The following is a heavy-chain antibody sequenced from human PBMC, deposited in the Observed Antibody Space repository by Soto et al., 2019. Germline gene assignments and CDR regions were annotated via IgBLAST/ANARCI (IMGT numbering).Heavy chain of an antibody. CDR1: GGSLSSYY. D-gene: IGHD3-10*01. J-gene: IGHJ4*02. CDR3: ARALPMFRGLISYYFDN. V-gene: IGHV4-59*01. CDR2: IHSTGST. Sequence: PSETLSLTCAVSGGSLSSYYWSWVRQSPGKGLEWIGYIHSTGSTNYSPSLKSRLTISIDTSKNQFSLRLNSLTAADTAVYYCARALPMFRGLISYYFDNWGQGIMVTVSS.